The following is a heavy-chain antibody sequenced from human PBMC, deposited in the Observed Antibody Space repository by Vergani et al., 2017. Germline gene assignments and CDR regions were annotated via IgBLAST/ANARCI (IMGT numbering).Heavy chain of an antibody. CDR3: AVTGLLLDAIDV. CDR2: IYYSGST. Sequence: QLQLQESGPGLVKPSETLSLTCTVSGGSISSSSYYWGWIRQPPGKGLEWIGSIYYSGSTYYNPSLKSRVTISVDTSKNQFSLKLSSVTAADTAVYYCAVTGLLLDAIDVGGQGTMVTVSS. D-gene: IGHD2-21*02. CDR1: GGSISSSSYY. J-gene: IGHJ3*01. V-gene: IGHV4-39*01.